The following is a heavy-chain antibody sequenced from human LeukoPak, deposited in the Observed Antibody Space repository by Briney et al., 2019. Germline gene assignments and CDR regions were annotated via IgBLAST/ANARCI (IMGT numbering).Heavy chain of an antibody. Sequence: GGSLRLSCAASGFTFSNYAMSWVRQAPGKGLEWVSAISGSGDTTYYADSVKGRFTLSRDNSKNTLYLQMHSLRAEDTAVYYCAKSVVPGGAYYFDYWGQGTLVTISS. CDR1: GFTFSNYA. CDR2: ISGSGDTT. V-gene: IGHV3-23*01. D-gene: IGHD5/OR15-5a*01. J-gene: IGHJ4*02. CDR3: AKSVVPGGAYYFDY.